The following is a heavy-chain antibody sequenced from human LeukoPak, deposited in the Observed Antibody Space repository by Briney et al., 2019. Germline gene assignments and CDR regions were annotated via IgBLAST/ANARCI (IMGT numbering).Heavy chain of an antibody. CDR2: IKQDGSKK. D-gene: IGHD3-22*01. CDR3: ARGDDSGYYDYFDY. Sequence: GGSLRLSSVASGFPFSSYWMTWVRQAPGKGLEWVANIKQDGSKKSYVDSVKGRFTISRDNAKNSLYLQMNSLRAEDTAMYYCARGDDSGYYDYFDYWGQGALVTVSS. V-gene: IGHV3-7*03. CDR1: GFPFSSYW. J-gene: IGHJ4*02.